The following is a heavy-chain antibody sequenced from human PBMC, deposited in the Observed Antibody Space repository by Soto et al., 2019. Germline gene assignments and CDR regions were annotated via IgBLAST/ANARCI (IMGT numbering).Heavy chain of an antibody. Sequence: ASVKVSCKVSGYTLTELSMHWVRQAPGKGLEWMGGFDPEDGETIYAQKFQGRVTMTEDTSTDTAYMELSSLRSEDTAVYYCAKDGPWEYSYGFYYYYGMDVWGQGTTVTVSS. CDR3: AKDGPWEYSYGFYYYYGMDV. V-gene: IGHV1-24*01. D-gene: IGHD5-18*01. CDR2: FDPEDGET. J-gene: IGHJ6*02. CDR1: GYTLTELS.